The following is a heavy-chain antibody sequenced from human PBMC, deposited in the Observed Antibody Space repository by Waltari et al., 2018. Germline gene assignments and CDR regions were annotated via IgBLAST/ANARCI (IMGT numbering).Heavy chain of an antibody. CDR3: ALTSIVGDEGAFDI. J-gene: IGHJ3*02. CDR2: FDPDDGET. CDR1: GYTLTELS. Sequence: QVQLVQSGAEVKKPGASVKVSCKVSGYTLTELSMHWVRQAPGKGLEWMGCFDPDDGETSYVQKFQVRVTLTEATSTDTAYMELSSLRSEDTAVYFFALTSIVGDEGAFDICGQGTMVTVSS. D-gene: IGHD1-26*01. V-gene: IGHV1-24*01.